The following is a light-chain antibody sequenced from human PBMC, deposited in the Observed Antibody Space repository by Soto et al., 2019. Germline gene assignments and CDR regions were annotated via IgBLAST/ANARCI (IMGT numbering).Light chain of an antibody. V-gene: IGKV3-20*01. CDR1: LAVGGQY. Sequence: LCLGERVSVSCGASLAVGGQYIVWYKQKPGQAPRLLIHGAVSRATGIPAMLRGSGTVSGTDFTLFIGTLEPEDCGVYYCQQNGRSPTFGPGTKVDIK. J-gene: IGKJ3*01. CDR3: QQNGRSPT. CDR2: GAV.